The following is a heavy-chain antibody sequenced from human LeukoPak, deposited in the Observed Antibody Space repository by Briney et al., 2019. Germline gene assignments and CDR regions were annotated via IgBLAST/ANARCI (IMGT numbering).Heavy chain of an antibody. CDR3: ARVPAMVRGVRYNWFDP. CDR1: GYTFTSYG. D-gene: IGHD3-10*01. V-gene: IGHV1-18*01. CDR2: ISAYNGNT. Sequence: ASVKVSCKASGYTFTSYGISWVRQAPGQGLEWMGWISAYNGNTNYAQKLQGRVTMTTDTSTSTAYMELRSLRSDDTAVYYCARVPAMVRGVRYNWFDPWGQGTLVTVSS. J-gene: IGHJ5*02.